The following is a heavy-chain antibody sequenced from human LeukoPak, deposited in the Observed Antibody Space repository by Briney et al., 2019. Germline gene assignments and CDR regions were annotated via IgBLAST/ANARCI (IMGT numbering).Heavy chain of an antibody. CDR2: ITRSGSTI. J-gene: IGHJ5*02. D-gene: IGHD2-21*02. CDR3: ATSQTVNGVEAMRFDP. CDR1: GSIFSVYY. V-gene: IGHV3-11*01. Sequence: EGSLRLSCAASGSIFSVYYMSWIRQAPGKGLEWSSDITRSGSTIYYAESVRGRFTISRDDAKNSLYLQMNSLRAEDTAVYYCATSQTVNGVEAMRFDPWGQGTLSSSP.